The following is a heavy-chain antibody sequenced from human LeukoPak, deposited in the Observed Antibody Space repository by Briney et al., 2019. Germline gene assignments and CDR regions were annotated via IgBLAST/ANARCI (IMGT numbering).Heavy chain of an antibody. CDR2: IYYSGST. Sequence: PSETLSLTCTVSGGSISRYYWSWIRQPPGKGLEWIGYIYYSGSTNYNPSLKSRVTISVDTSKNQFSLKLSSVTAADTAVYYCARDLPTNHDSSGYYPLGYWGQGTLVTVSS. D-gene: IGHD3-22*01. CDR3: ARDLPTNHDSSGYYPLGY. J-gene: IGHJ4*02. CDR1: GGSISRYY. V-gene: IGHV4-59*01.